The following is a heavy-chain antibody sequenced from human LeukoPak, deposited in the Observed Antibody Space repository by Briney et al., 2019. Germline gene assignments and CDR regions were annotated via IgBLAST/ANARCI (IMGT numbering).Heavy chain of an antibody. CDR1: GYRFNTYA. V-gene: IGHV1-18*01. D-gene: IGHD3-10*01. CDR3: AREGDYYGSGSQKGYHYYMDV. Sequence: VASVKVSCKASGYRFNTYAISWVRQAPGQCLEWVGWISGYTGHTEYAQKFQGRVTMTTDTSTSTAYMELRSLRSDDTAVYYCAREGDYYGSGSQKGYHYYMDVWGTGTTVTVSS. CDR2: ISGYTGHT. J-gene: IGHJ6*03.